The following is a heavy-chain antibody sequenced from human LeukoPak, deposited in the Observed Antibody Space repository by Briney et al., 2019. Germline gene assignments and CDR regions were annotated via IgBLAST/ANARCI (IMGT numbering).Heavy chain of an antibody. V-gene: IGHV3-48*03. CDR2: ISSSGSTI. J-gene: IGHJ5*02. CDR3: AREPYSSSWYLWFDP. Sequence: GGSPRLSCAASGFTFSSYEMNWVRQAPGKGLEWVSYISSSGSTIYYADSVKGRFTISRDNAKNSLYLQMNSLRAEDTAVYYCAREPYSSSWYLWFDPWGQGTLVTVSS. D-gene: IGHD6-13*01. CDR1: GFTFSSYE.